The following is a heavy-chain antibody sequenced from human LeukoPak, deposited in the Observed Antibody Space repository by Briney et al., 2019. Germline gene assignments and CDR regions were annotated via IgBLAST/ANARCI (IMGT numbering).Heavy chain of an antibody. J-gene: IGHJ5*02. Sequence: KSSEILSLTCTVSGGSISSYYWSWIRQPPGKGLEWIGYIFYSGSTNYNPSLKSRVTISVDTSKNQFSLKLSSVTAADTAVYYCARVGGWELPPRPNWFDPWGQGTLVTVSS. CDR1: GGSISSYY. D-gene: IGHD1-26*01. CDR2: IFYSGST. CDR3: ARVGGWELPPRPNWFDP. V-gene: IGHV4-59*12.